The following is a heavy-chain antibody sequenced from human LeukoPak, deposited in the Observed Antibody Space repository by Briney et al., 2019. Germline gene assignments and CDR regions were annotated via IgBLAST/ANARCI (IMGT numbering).Heavy chain of an antibody. Sequence: GGSLRLSCAASGFTFSSYGMHWVRQAPGKGLEWVAVISYDGSNKYYADSVKGRFTISRDNSKNTLYLQMNSLRAEDTAVYYCAKDRAPYSSVWHHFDYWGQGTLVTVSS. V-gene: IGHV3-30*18. D-gene: IGHD6-19*01. CDR3: AKDRAPYSSVWHHFDY. CDR2: ISYDGSNK. CDR1: GFTFSSYG. J-gene: IGHJ4*02.